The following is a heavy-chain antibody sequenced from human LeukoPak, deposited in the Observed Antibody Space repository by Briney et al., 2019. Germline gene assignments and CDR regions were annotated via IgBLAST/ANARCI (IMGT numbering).Heavy chain of an antibody. D-gene: IGHD4-17*01. CDR2: IYTSGST. Sequence: SETLSLTCTVSGGSISSYYWSWIRQPAGNGLEWIGRIYTSGSTNYNPSLKSRVTMSVDTSKNQFSLKLSSVTAADTAVYYCARGSPPMTTVTTGWFDPWGQGTLVTVSS. CDR1: GGSISSYY. CDR3: ARGSPPMTTVTTGWFDP. V-gene: IGHV4-4*07. J-gene: IGHJ5*02.